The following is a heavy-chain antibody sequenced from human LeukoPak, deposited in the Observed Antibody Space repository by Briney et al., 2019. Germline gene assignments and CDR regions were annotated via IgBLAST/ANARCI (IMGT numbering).Heavy chain of an antibody. CDR1: GFTFTSYA. J-gene: IGHJ4*02. V-gene: IGHV3-23*01. Sequence: GGSLRLSCVASGFTFTSYAMNWVRQGPEKGLKCVSGFSGSGGRIYYADSVKGRFTISRDNSKNMVYLQMNSLRDEDTAVYFCAKDGCSGGSCFSHFDYWGQGTLVTVSS. CDR3: AKDGCSGGSCFSHFDY. D-gene: IGHD2-15*01. CDR2: FSGSGGRI.